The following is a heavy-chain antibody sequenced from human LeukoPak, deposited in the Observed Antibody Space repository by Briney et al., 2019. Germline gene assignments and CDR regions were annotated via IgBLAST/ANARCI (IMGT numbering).Heavy chain of an antibody. V-gene: IGHV3-48*04. D-gene: IGHD3/OR15-3a*01. J-gene: IGHJ5*02. Sequence: VGSLRLTCAASGFTFRTFSMNWVRQAPGKGLEWLSYISSGGTPIYYADSVKGRFTISRDDAQNLVYLQMNSLRAEDTAVYYCTYLRTPYYNDKWLDPWGQGALVTVSS. CDR2: ISSGGTPI. CDR1: GFTFRTFS. CDR3: TYLRTPYYNDKWLDP.